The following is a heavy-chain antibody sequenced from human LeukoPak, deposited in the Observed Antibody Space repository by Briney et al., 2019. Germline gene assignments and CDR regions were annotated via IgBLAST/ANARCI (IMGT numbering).Heavy chain of an antibody. V-gene: IGHV3-23*01. CDR1: GVTFSSYA. D-gene: IGHD2-15*01. J-gene: IGHJ4*02. Sequence: GGSLRLSCAASGVTFSSYAMSWIRQAPGKGLEWVSAISGSGGSTYYADSVKGLFTISRDNATNTLYLQMNSLRVEDTAVYYCAKDAKLGYCSGGNCYYFDYWGQGTLVTVSS. CDR3: AKDAKLGYCSGGNCYYFDY. CDR2: ISGSGGST.